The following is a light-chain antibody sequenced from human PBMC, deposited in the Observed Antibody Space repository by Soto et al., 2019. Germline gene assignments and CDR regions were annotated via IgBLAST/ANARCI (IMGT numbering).Light chain of an antibody. J-gene: IGLJ3*02. CDR2: DVS. CDR1: SSDVSAYNY. V-gene: IGLV2-11*01. CDR3: CSYAGRYTRV. Sequence: QSALTQPRSVSGSPGQSITISCTGTSSDVSAYNYVSWYQQHPGKAPKIMIYDVSKRPSGVPDRFSGSKSGNTASLTISGLQTEDEADYYCCSYAGRYTRVFGGATKLTVL.